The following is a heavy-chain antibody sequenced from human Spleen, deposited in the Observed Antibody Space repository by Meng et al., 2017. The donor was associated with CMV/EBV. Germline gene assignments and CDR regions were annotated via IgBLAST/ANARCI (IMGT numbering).Heavy chain of an antibody. CDR3: ARDGPSEVPAPSYYYYGMDV. V-gene: IGHV3-11*04. CDR2: ISKSGSTI. J-gene: IGHJ6*02. CDR1: GFTFSEYY. D-gene: IGHD2-2*01. Sequence: GESLKISCAASGFTFSEYYMSWIRQAPGKGLEWVSDISKSGSTIHYADSVKGRFTISRDNAKNSLYLQMISLRAEDTAVYYCARDGPSEVPAPSYYYYGMDVWGQGTTVTVSS.